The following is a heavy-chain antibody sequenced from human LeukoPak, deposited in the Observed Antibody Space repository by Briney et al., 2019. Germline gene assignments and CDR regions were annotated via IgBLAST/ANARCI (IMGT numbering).Heavy chain of an antibody. V-gene: IGHV4-59*02. J-gene: IGHJ4*02. D-gene: IGHD6-13*01. CDR3: ARGSIAAAGSDNIDY. CDR1: GGSVSGYY. Sequence: SETLSLTCTGPGGSVSGYYWSSIRQPPGKGLEWIGYIHYSGSTSYNPSLKSRVTISVDTSKDQLSLKLSSVSAADTAVYYCARGSIAAAGSDNIDYWGQGTLVTVSS. CDR2: IHYSGST.